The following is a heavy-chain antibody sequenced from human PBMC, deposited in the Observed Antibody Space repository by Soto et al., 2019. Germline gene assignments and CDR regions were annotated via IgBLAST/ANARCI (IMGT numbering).Heavy chain of an antibody. J-gene: IGHJ6*02. CDR3: ARHRRTGTPNYYYSGMDV. Sequence: GESLKISCKGSGYSFTSYWISWVRQMPGKGLEWMGRIDPSDSYTNYSPSFQGHVTISADKSISTAYLQWSSLKASDTAMYYCARHRRTGTPNYYYSGMDVWGQGTTVTVSS. CDR1: GYSFTSYW. V-gene: IGHV5-10-1*01. CDR2: IDPSDSYT. D-gene: IGHD1-1*01.